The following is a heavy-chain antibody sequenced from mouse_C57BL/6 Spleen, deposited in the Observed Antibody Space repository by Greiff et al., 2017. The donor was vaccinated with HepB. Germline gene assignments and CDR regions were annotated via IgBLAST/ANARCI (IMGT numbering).Heavy chain of an antibody. J-gene: IGHJ4*01. CDR3: TSGYYAMDY. Sequence: LVESGAELVRPGASVTLSCKASGYTFTDYEMHWVKQTPVHGLEWIGAIDPETGGTAYNQKFKGKAILTADKSSSTAYMELRSLTSEDSAVYYCTSGYYAMDYWGQGTSVTVSS. CDR2: IDPETGGT. V-gene: IGHV1-15*01. CDR1: GYTFTDYE.